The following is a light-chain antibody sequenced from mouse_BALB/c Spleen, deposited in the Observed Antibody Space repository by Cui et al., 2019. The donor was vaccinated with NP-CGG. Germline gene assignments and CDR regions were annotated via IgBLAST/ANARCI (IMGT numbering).Light chain of an antibody. CDR3: ALWYSNHWV. V-gene: IGLV1*01. CDR2: GTN. J-gene: IGLJ1*01. Sequence: PVVTHQSALTTSPGATVTLTCRSSTGAVTTSNYANWVQEKPDHLFTGLIGGTNNRAPGVPARFSGSLIGDKAALTITGAQTEDEAIYFCALWYSNHWVFGGGTKLTVL. CDR1: TGAVTTSNY.